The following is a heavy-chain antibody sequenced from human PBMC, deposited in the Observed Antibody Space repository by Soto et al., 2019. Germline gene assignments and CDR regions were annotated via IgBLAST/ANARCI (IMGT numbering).Heavy chain of an antibody. CDR2: IYHSGST. CDR3: ARDKITGLFDY. D-gene: IGHD2-8*02. V-gene: IGHV4-30-2*01. Sequence: PSETLSLTCAVSGASISSGGYSWSWIRQPPGKGLEWIGYIYHSGSTYYNPSLKSRLTISLDSAENQFSVRLTSVTAADTAVYYCARDKITGLFDYWGQGTLVTVSS. CDR1: GASISSGGYS. J-gene: IGHJ4*02.